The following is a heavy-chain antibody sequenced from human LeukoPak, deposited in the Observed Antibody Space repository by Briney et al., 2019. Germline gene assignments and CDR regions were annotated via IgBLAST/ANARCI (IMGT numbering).Heavy chain of an antibody. V-gene: IGHV3-23*01. D-gene: IGHD2-2*01. CDR1: GFTFTTYA. Sequence: GGSLRLSCAASGFTFTTYAMTWVRQAPGKGLEWVSAISGRGDYIYYADSVKGRFTFSRENSKNTLYLQMNSLRVEDTALYYCVRQGGQMGDIVVVPAATSFDYWGQGTLVTVSS. J-gene: IGHJ4*02. CDR3: VRQGGQMGDIVVVPAATSFDY. CDR2: ISGRGDYI.